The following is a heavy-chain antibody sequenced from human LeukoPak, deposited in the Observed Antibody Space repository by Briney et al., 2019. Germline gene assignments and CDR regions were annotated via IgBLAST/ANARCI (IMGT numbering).Heavy chain of an antibody. CDR2: MNPNSGNT. V-gene: IGHV1-8*01. CDR1: GYTFTSYD. CDR3: ARDRIVVVPAAIPDAFDI. D-gene: IGHD2-2*02. J-gene: IGHJ3*02. Sequence: ASVKVSCXASGYTFTSYDINWVRRATGQGLEWMGWMNPNSGNTGYAQKFQGRVTITADKSTSTAYMELSSLRSEDTAVYYCARDRIVVVPAAIPDAFDIWGQGTMVTVSS.